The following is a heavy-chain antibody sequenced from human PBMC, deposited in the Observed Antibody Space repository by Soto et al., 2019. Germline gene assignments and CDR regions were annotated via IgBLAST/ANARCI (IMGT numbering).Heavy chain of an antibody. Sequence: SETLSLTCAVSGDSFTSYYWSYIRQPPGKGLEWIGYSYSSGSANYNPSLKSRGTLSIDTSKMQISLTLNSVTAADTAVYFCARVEKTSSNDAFDIWGQGTMVTVSS. D-gene: IGHD6-13*01. CDR3: ARVEKTSSNDAFDI. CDR2: SYSSGSA. CDR1: GDSFTSYY. J-gene: IGHJ3*02. V-gene: IGHV4-59*01.